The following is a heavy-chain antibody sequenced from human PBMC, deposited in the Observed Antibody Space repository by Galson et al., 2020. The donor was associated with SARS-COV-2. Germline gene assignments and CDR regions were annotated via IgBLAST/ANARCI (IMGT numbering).Heavy chain of an antibody. J-gene: IGHJ4*02. CDR3: AKSSERVSITVVVITVPEHFDC. CDR1: GFTFSTYA. D-gene: IGHD3-22*01. Sequence: TGGSLRLSCAVSGFTFSTYAMSWVRQAPGKGLEWVSTISGSGGTTYYADSAKGRFTISKDNSKNTLNLQINNLRVEDTAVYYCAKSSERVSITVVVITVPEHFDCWGPGTLVTVSS. CDR2: ISGSGGTT. V-gene: IGHV3-23*01.